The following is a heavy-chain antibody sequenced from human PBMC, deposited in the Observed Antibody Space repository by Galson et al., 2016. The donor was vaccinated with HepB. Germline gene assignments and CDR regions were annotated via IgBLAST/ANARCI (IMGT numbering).Heavy chain of an antibody. J-gene: IGHJ3*02. CDR3: ASEGADGDFHDAFDI. Sequence: SLRLSCAASGFPFSNYGMHWVRQTPDKGLEWVAIVWYDGETKYYGDSVKGRFTISRDNSKNTLYLQMNSLRVEDTAVYYCASEGADGDFHDAFDIWGQGTMLTVSS. V-gene: IGHV3-33*01. CDR1: GFPFSNYG. D-gene: IGHD4-17*01. CDR2: VWYDGETK.